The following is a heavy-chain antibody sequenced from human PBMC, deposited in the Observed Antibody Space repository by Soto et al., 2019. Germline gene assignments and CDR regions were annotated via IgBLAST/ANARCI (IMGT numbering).Heavy chain of an antibody. V-gene: IGHV1-69*01. CDR3: ARDRYYYGSGPMDV. CDR2: IIPIFGTA. J-gene: IGHJ6*02. D-gene: IGHD3-10*01. CDR1: GGPFSSYA. Sequence: QVQLVQSGAEGKKPGSSVKVSCKASGGPFSSYAISWVRQAPGQGLEWMGGIIPIFGTANYAQKFQGRVTITADESTSTDYMELSSLRSEDTAVYYCARDRYYYGSGPMDVWGQGTTVTGSS.